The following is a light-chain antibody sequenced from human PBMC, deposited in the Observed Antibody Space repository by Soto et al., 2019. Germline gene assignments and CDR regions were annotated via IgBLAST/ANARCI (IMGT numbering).Light chain of an antibody. CDR3: NSYVGSNNYV. V-gene: IGLV2-8*01. CDR2: EVN. Sequence: LTQPPSASWSPGQSVTISCTGTSSDISDNKYVSWFQQHPGKAPKVLIYEVNKRASGVPDRFSGSKSGNTASLTVSGLRADDEADYYCNSYVGSNNYVFGTGTKVTVL. J-gene: IGLJ1*01. CDR1: SSDISDNKY.